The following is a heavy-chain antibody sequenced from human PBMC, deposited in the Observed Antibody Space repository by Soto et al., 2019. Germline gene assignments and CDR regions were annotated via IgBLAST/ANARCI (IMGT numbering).Heavy chain of an antibody. J-gene: IGHJ6*02. CDR1: GYRFSSSW. CDR2: VYPSDSDV. Sequence: GESLKISCQGTGYRFSSSWIGWVRQKPGKGLEWLGNVYPSDSDVRYSPAFEGHVTISADKSISTAYLQWSSLKASDTDMYYCARQSGVVVPAADRSGLYYYGMEGWGQGTRGAV. V-gene: IGHV5-51*01. CDR3: ARQSGVVVPAADRSGLYYYGMEG. D-gene: IGHD2-2*01.